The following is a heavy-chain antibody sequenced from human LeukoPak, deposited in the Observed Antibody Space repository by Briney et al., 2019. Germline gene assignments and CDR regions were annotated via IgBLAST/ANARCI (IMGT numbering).Heavy chain of an antibody. CDR1: GYTLTELS. CDR2: FDPEDGET. Sequence: ASVKVSCKVSGYTLTELSMHWVRQAPGKGLEWMGGFDPEDGETIYAQKFQGRVTMTEDTSTDTAYMELSSLRAEDTAVYYCARDPFEGATRNYWGQGTLVTVSS. D-gene: IGHD1-26*01. V-gene: IGHV1-24*01. J-gene: IGHJ4*02. CDR3: ARDPFEGATRNY.